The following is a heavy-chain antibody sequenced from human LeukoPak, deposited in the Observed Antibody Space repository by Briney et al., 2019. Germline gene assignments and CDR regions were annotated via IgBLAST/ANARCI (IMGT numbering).Heavy chain of an antibody. Sequence: SETLSLTCTVSGGSISSYYGSWIRQPPGKGLEWIGYIHYSGSTNYNPSLKSRVTISVDTSKNQFSLKLSSVTAADTAVCYCARLLWLGASNYYYYMDVWGKGTTVTISS. CDR2: IHYSGST. CDR3: ARLLWLGASNYYYYMDV. J-gene: IGHJ6*03. V-gene: IGHV4-59*01. D-gene: IGHD3-10*01. CDR1: GGSISSYY.